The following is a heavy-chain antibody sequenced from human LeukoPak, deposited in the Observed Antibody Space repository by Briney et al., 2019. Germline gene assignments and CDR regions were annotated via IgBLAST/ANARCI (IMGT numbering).Heavy chain of an antibody. J-gene: IGHJ6*03. CDR1: GFTFSSYD. D-gene: IGHD3-16*01. Sequence: GGSLRLSCAASGFTFSSYDMSWVRQAPGKGLEWVSGILDSGYSTYYANSVKGRFPISRDNTNNTLYLQMTSLRAEDTAVYDCAKLGGHTLHNHYVGVWGKGTTVAVSS. V-gene: IGHV3-23*01. CDR2: ILDSGYST. CDR3: AKLGGHTLHNHYVGV.